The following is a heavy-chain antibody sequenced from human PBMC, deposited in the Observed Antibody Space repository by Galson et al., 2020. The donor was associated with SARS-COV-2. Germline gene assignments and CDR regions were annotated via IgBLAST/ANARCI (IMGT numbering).Heavy chain of an antibody. Sequence: QLGESLKISCAASGFTFSSYGMHWVRQTPGKGLEWVAVISHDGSTTFYVDSVEGRFTISRDNSKNTLYLHMESLTTADTAVYYCVKDRADGYDFGGDYWGRGTLVTVPS. CDR3: VKDRADGYDFGGDY. V-gene: IGHV3-30*18. CDR1: GFTFSSYG. D-gene: IGHD5-12*01. CDR2: ISHDGSTT. J-gene: IGHJ4*02.